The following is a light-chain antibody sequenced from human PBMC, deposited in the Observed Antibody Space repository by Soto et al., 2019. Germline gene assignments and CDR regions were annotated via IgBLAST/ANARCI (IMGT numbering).Light chain of an antibody. CDR3: QQYGDLIT. V-gene: IGKV3-20*01. Sequence: EIVLTQSPGTLSLSPGERVALSCRASQSVSSSYLAWYQQKRGQAPRLLISGASSRATGVPDRFSGSGSGTDFILTISRLEPEDFAVYYCQQYGDLITFGQGTRLEIK. J-gene: IGKJ5*01. CDR1: QSVSSSY. CDR2: GAS.